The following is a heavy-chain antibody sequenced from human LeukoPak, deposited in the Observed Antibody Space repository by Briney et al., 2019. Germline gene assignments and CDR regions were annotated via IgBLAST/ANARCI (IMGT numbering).Heavy chain of an antibody. V-gene: IGHV3-33*01. CDR3: ARDLSSSWSPGI. D-gene: IGHD6-13*01. Sequence: GGSLRLSCITSGFTFSNYGFHWVRQAPGKGLEWTAAIWYDGSNQYYPDSVKGRFTISRDNSKNTIYLQMNSLRIEDTAMYYCARDLSSSWSPGIWGQGTMVSVSS. CDR2: IWYDGSNQ. CDR1: GFTFSNYG. J-gene: IGHJ3*02.